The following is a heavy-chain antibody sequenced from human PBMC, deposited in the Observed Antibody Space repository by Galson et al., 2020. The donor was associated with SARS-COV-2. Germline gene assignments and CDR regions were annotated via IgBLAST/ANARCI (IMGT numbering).Heavy chain of an antibody. CDR3: ARRILQAVVFDM. D-gene: IGHD4-4*01. V-gene: IGHV1-3*04. Sequence: ASVKVSCKASGYTFNTYAIHWVRQAPGQRLEWMGWVNTGNGYPKYSQNFQDRVTITRDTSATTAYLEVSSLRSEDTAIYYCARRILQAVVFDMWGRGTKVTVSS. CDR1: GYTFNTYA. J-gene: IGHJ3*02. CDR2: VNTGNGYP.